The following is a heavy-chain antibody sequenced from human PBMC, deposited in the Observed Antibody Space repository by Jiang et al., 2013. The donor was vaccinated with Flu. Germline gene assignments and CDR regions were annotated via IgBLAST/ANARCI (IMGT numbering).Heavy chain of an antibody. D-gene: IGHD1-26*01. CDR2: IIPILGIA. V-gene: IGHV1-69*04. CDR3: ARETASSGSYYDVA. Sequence: AEVKKPGSSVKVSCKASGGTFSSYTISWVRQAPGQGLEWMGRIIPILGIANYAQKFQGRVTITADKSTSTAYMELSSLRSEDTAVYYCARETASSGSYYDVAWGQGTLVTVSS. J-gene: IGHJ5*02. CDR1: GGTFSSYT.